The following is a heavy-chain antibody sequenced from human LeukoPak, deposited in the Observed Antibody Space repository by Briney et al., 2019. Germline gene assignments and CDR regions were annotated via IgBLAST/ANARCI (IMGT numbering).Heavy chain of an antibody. J-gene: IGHJ4*02. CDR3: ASGGTAVVMALTYYFDT. Sequence: SETLSLTCAVSGYSISSGYYWGWIRHPPGKGLEWIGSIYHTGSTYYHPSLQSRVTTSLDSPKNQFSLKLTSVTAADTAVYYCASGGTAVVMALTYYFDTWGQGTPVTVSS. D-gene: IGHD3-22*01. CDR1: GYSISSGYY. V-gene: IGHV4-38-2*01. CDR2: IYHTGST.